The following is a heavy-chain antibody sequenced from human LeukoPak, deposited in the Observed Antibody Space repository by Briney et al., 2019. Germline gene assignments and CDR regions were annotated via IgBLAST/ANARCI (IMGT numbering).Heavy chain of an antibody. D-gene: IGHD4-23*01. J-gene: IGHJ4*02. Sequence: SETLSLTCTVSGGSISSYYWSWIRQPPGKGLEWIGYIYYSGSTTYNPSLNSRVIISVDESKNQISLMLSSVTAADTGVYYCARSALGGVVTIYDYWGQGTLVTVSS. CDR3: ARSALGGVVTIYDY. CDR2: IYYSGST. V-gene: IGHV4-59*01. CDR1: GGSISSYY.